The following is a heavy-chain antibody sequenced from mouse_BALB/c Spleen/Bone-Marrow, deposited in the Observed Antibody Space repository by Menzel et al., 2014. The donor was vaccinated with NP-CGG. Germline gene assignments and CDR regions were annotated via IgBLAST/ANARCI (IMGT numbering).Heavy chain of an antibody. Sequence: EVMLVESGGDLVQPGGSRKLSCAASGFTFSSFGMHWVRQAPEKGLEWVAYISSGSGTIYYADTVKGRFTISRDNPKNTLFLQITSLRTGDTAMYYCTRGDYGNQYYFDYWGQGATLTVSS. CDR2: ISSGSGTI. V-gene: IGHV5-17*02. CDR1: GFTFSSFG. CDR3: TRGDYGNQYYFDY. J-gene: IGHJ2*01. D-gene: IGHD2-1*01.